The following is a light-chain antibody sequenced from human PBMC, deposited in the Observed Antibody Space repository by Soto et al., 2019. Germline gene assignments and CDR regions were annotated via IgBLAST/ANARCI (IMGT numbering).Light chain of an antibody. Sequence: QSALTQPPSASGSPGQSVTISCTGTSSDVGAYKYVSWYQQYPGKAPKLMIYEVSRRPSGVPDRFSGSKSGNTASLTVSGLHAEDEADYYCTSYAGSNIWVFGGRTKLTVL. CDR1: SSDVGAYKY. CDR3: TSYAGSNIWV. V-gene: IGLV2-8*01. CDR2: EVS. J-gene: IGLJ3*02.